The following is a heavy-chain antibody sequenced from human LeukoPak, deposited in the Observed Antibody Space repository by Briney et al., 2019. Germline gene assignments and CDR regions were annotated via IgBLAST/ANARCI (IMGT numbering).Heavy chain of an antibody. D-gene: IGHD3-10*01. J-gene: IGHJ3*02. CDR1: GGSISSYY. CDR2: IYYSGSA. Sequence: SETLSLTCTVSGGSISSYYWSWIRQPPGKGLEWIGYIYYSGSATYNPSLKSRVTISVDTSKNQFSLKLSSVTAADTAVYYCARGIVGGRYDAFDIWGQGTMVTVSS. CDR3: ARGIVGGRYDAFDI. V-gene: IGHV4-59*01.